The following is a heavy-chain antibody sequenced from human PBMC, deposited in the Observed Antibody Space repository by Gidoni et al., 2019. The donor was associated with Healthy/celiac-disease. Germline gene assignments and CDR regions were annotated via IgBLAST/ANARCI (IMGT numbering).Heavy chain of an antibody. CDR1: GFTFDDYT. V-gene: IGHV3-43*01. J-gene: IGHJ6*02. D-gene: IGHD3-3*01. Sequence: EVQLVESGGVVVQPGGSLRLSCGASGFTFDDYTMHWVRQAPGKGLEWVSLISWDGGSTYYADSVKGRFTISRDNSKNSLYLQMNSLRTEDTALYYCAKDMAPDYDFWSGYSHPGMDVWGQGTTVTVSS. CDR2: ISWDGGST. CDR3: AKDMAPDYDFWSGYSHPGMDV.